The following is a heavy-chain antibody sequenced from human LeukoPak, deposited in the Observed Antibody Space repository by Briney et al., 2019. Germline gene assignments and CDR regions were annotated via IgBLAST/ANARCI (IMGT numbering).Heavy chain of an antibody. CDR1: GDSTSSYY. V-gene: IGHV4-4*07. J-gene: IGHJ4*02. Sequence: SETLSLTCTVSGDSTSSYYWSWIRQPAGKGLEWIGRIYTSGSTNYNPSLKSRVTMSVDTSKNQFSRKLSSVTAADTAVYYCARDTTHTGEYFDYWGQGTLVTVSS. CDR3: ARDTTHTGEYFDY. D-gene: IGHD2/OR15-2a*01. CDR2: IYTSGST.